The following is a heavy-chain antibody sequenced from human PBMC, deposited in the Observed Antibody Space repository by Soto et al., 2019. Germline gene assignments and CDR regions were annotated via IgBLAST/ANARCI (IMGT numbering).Heavy chain of an antibody. J-gene: IGHJ4*02. Sequence: SLRLSCAVSGFTFDDNAMHCFGQSPDKCLEWVSGINWKSDIGYADSVKGRFTISRDNAENSLYLQMNSLRAEDTALYYCAISQDRGGRTTFIYWGQGTQVTVSS. CDR3: AISQDRGGRTTFIY. CDR1: GFTFDDNA. CDR2: INWKSDI. D-gene: IGHD3-16*01. V-gene: IGHV3-9*01.